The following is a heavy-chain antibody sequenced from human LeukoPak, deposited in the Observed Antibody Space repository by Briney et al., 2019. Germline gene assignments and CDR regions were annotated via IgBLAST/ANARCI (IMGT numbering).Heavy chain of an antibody. J-gene: IGHJ4*02. CDR3: ARGVQYSSGHNDY. CDR2: INPNSGGT. CDR1: GYTFTGYY. D-gene: IGHD6-19*01. V-gene: IGHV1-2*02. Sequence: ASVKVSCKASGYTFTGYYIHWVRQAPGQGLEWMGWINPNSGGTNYAQKFQGRVTMTRDTSISTAYMELSRLRSDDTAVYYCARGVQYSSGHNDYWGQRTLVTVSS.